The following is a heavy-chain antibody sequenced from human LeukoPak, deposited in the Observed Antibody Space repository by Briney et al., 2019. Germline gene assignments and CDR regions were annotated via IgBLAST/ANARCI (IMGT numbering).Heavy chain of an antibody. Sequence: GGSLRLSCAASGFTFSSYWMSWVRQAPGKGLEWVANIKQDGSEKYYVDSVKGRFTIPRDNAKNSLYLQMNSLRAEDTAVYYCARETDSSGYDAFDIWGQGTMVTVSS. J-gene: IGHJ3*02. CDR2: IKQDGSEK. V-gene: IGHV3-7*01. CDR1: GFTFSSYW. CDR3: ARETDSSGYDAFDI. D-gene: IGHD3-22*01.